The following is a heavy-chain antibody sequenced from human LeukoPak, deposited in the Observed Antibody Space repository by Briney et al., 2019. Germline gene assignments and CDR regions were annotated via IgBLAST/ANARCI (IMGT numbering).Heavy chain of an antibody. CDR3: ARRDLLNGQYIFFDY. CDR1: GFTFTSYD. Sequence: GGSLRLSCAASGFTFTSYDTNWVRQAPGKGLEWVSTISGSGGSTFYADSVKGRFTISRDNSKNMLYLQMDSLRAEDTAIYYCARRDLLNGQYIFFDYWGQGTLVTVSS. D-gene: IGHD2-21*01. J-gene: IGHJ4*02. CDR2: ISGSGGST. V-gene: IGHV3-23*01.